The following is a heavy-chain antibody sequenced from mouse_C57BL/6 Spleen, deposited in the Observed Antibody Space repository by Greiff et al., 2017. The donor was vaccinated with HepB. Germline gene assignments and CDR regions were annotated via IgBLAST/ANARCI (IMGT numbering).Heavy chain of an antibody. V-gene: IGHV1-76*01. Sequence: VQLQQSGAELVRPGASVKLSCKASGYTFTDYYINWVKQRPGQGLEWIARIYPGSGNTNYNEKFKGKATLTAEKSSSTAYMQLSSLTSEDSAVYFCAWGDYWGQGTTLTVSS. J-gene: IGHJ2*01. CDR3: AWGDY. CDR1: GYTFTDYY. CDR2: IYPGSGNT.